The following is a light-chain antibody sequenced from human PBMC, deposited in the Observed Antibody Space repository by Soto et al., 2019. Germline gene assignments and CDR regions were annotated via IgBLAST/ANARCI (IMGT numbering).Light chain of an antibody. V-gene: IGKV3-11*01. J-gene: IGKJ5*01. CDR3: QQRSNWPPIT. CDR1: QSVSSY. CDR2: DAS. Sequence: EIVLTQSPATLPLSPGERATLSCRASQSVSSYLAWYQQKPGQAPRLLIYDASNRATGIPARFSGSGSGTDFTLTISSLEPEDFAVYYCQQRSNWPPITFGQGTRLEI.